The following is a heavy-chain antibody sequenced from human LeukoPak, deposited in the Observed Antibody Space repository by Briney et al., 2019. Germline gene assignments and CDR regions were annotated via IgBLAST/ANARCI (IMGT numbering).Heavy chain of an antibody. Sequence: PSETLSLTCTVSGGSISTYYWSWIRQPPGEGLGWIGYIYYSGSAKYNPSLKSRVTMSVDTSKNQFSLKLSSVTAADTAVYYCARSYGSGNYFEYWGQGTLVTVSS. CDR2: IYYSGSA. J-gene: IGHJ4*02. D-gene: IGHD3-10*01. CDR3: ARSYGSGNYFEY. CDR1: GGSISTYY. V-gene: IGHV4-59*01.